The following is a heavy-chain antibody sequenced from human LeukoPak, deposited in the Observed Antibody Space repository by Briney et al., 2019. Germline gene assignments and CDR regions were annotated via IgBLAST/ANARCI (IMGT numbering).Heavy chain of an antibody. Sequence: KASETLSLTFTVTGGSISVYYWSWIRQPPGKGLEWIGYINYSGSTKYNPSLKSRVTISVDTPKNQISLKLTSVTAADTAIYYCARDSSSSAFDYWGQGTLVTVSS. CDR3: ARDSSSSAFDY. J-gene: IGHJ4*02. V-gene: IGHV4-59*01. CDR2: INYSGST. CDR1: GGSISVYY. D-gene: IGHD6-6*01.